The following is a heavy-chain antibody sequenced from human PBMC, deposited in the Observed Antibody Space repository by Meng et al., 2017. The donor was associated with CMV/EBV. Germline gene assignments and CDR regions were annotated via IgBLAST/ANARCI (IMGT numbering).Heavy chain of an antibody. CDR2: ISWNSGFI. V-gene: IGHV3-9*01. Sequence: LSLTCAASGFTFDDSAMHWVRQGPGKGLEWVSGISWNSGFIGYADSVRGRFTISRDNAKSSLYLQMNSLRAEDTALYYCAKVHPSGGSYYVGPVDYWGQGTLVTVSS. CDR3: AKVHPSGGSYYVGPVDY. D-gene: IGHD1-26*01. CDR1: GFTFDDSA. J-gene: IGHJ4*02.